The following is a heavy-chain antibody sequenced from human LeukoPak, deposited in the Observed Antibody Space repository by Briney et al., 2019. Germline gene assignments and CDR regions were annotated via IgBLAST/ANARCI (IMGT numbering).Heavy chain of an antibody. CDR2: IYYSGST. CDR3: ARVFYYDSSVGAFDI. Sequence: SETLSLTCTVSGGSISSYYWSWIRQPPGKGLEWVGYIYYSGSTNYNPSLKSRVTISVDTSKNQFSLKLSSVTAADTAVYYCARVFYYDSSVGAFDIWGQGTMVTVSS. V-gene: IGHV4-59*01. J-gene: IGHJ3*02. D-gene: IGHD3-22*01. CDR1: GGSISSYY.